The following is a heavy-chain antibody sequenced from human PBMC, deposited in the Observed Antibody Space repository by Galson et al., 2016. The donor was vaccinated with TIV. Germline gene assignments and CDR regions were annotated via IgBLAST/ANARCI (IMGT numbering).Heavy chain of an antibody. CDR2: IKYDGSNE. CDR1: TLPPRSHD. V-gene: IGHV3-30*02. Sequence: SLRLSCAGSTLPPRSHDMHWVRQAPGKGLDWVAYIKYDGSNEYYADSVKGRFTISRDNSKNMLYLQMTSLRVDDTAVYYCANGLLRGVGDYWGQGSRVTVSS. CDR3: ANGLLRGVGDY. D-gene: IGHD3-10*01. J-gene: IGHJ4*02.